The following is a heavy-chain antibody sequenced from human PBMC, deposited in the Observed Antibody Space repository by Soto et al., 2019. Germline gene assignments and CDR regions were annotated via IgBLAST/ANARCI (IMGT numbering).Heavy chain of an antibody. V-gene: IGHV4-31*03. J-gene: IGHJ3*02. D-gene: IGHD5-12*01. CDR2: VYSSGRT. CDR1: GGSITSGGYY. Sequence: QLQLQESGPGLVRPSQTLSLTCSVSGGSITSGGYYLGWIRQLPGKGLEWVAYVYSSGRTYYNPSLESRLSISLDTSKNQFSLILRSVTVADTAIYYCARDHNGFTKAFDIWGQGVMVTVSS. CDR3: ARDHNGFTKAFDI.